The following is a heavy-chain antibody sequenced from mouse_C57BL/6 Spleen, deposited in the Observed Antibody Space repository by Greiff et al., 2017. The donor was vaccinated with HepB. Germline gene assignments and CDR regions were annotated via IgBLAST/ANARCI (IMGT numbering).Heavy chain of an antibody. CDR3: ARGIYYSNSPCFAY. CDR2: IDPSDSYT. J-gene: IGHJ3*01. Sequence: QVQLQQPGAELVKPGASVKLSCKASGYTFTSYWMQWVKQRPGQGLEWIGEIDPSDSYTNYNQKFKGKATLTVDTSSSTAYMQLSSLTSEDSAVYYCARGIYYSNSPCFAYWGQGTLVTVSA. V-gene: IGHV1-50*01. CDR1: GYTFTSYW. D-gene: IGHD2-5*01.